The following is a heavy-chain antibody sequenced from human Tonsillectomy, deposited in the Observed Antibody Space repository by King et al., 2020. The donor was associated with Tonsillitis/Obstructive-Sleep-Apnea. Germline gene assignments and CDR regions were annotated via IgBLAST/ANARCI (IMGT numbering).Heavy chain of an antibody. CDR2: INHSGST. Sequence: VQLQQWGAGLLKPSETLSLTCAVYGGSFSGYYWTWIRQPPGKGLEWIGEINHSGSTNYNPSLKSRVTISVDTSKNHFSLKLSSVTAADTAVYYCARGRVFGVVIRGARDYYYMDVWGKGTPVTVSS. CDR3: ARGRVFGVVIRGARDYYYMDV. V-gene: IGHV4-34*01. D-gene: IGHD3-3*01. J-gene: IGHJ6*03. CDR1: GGSFSGYY.